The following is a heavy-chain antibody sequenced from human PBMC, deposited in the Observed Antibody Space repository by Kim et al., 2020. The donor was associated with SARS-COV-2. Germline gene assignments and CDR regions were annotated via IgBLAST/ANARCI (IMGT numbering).Heavy chain of an antibody. V-gene: IGHV3-7*01. CDR1: GFTFSSYW. CDR3: ARLGNRPPLIQLWVREDY. CDR2: IKQDGSEK. Sequence: GGSLRLSCAASGFTFSSYWMSWVRQAPGKGLEWVANIKQDGSEKYYVDSVKGRFTISRDNAKNSLYLQMNSLRAEDTAVYYCARLGNRPPLIQLWVREDYWGQGTLVTVSS. J-gene: IGHJ4*02. D-gene: IGHD5-18*01.